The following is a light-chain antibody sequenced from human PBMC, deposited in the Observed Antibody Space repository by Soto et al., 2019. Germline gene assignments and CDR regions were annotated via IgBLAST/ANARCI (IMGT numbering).Light chain of an antibody. CDR1: QSISSW. CDR3: QQYGSSSPWT. J-gene: IGKJ1*01. CDR2: KAS. Sequence: DIQMTQSPSTLSASVGDRVTITCRASQSISSWLAWYQQKPGRAPKLLIYKASSLETGVPSRFSGSGSGIEFTLIISSLQPDDFARYYCQQYGSSSPWTFGQGTKVEIK. V-gene: IGKV1-5*03.